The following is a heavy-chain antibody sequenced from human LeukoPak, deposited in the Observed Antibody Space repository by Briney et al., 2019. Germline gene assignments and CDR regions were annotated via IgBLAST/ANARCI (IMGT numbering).Heavy chain of an antibody. Sequence: SETLSLTCAVYGGSFSGYYWSWIRQPPGKGLEWIGEINHSGSTNYNPSLKSRVTISVDTSKNQFSLKLSSVTAADTAVYYCARDSRRGSGSYYRPFDYWGQGTLVTVSS. D-gene: IGHD3-10*01. V-gene: IGHV4-34*01. CDR2: INHSGST. CDR1: GGSFSGYY. J-gene: IGHJ4*02. CDR3: ARDSRRGSGSYYRPFDY.